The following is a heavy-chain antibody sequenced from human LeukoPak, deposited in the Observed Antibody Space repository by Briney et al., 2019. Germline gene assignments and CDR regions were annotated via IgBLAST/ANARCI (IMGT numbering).Heavy chain of an antibody. J-gene: IGHJ4*02. CDR3: AKDPDY. V-gene: IGHV3-30*02. CDR2: IQYDGSNK. Sequence: GGSLRLSCAASGFTFSSYSMNWVRQAPGKGLGWVAFIQYDGSNKYFADSVKGRFAISRDNSKKTLYLQMNSLRAEDTAVYYCAKDPDYWGQGTLVTVSS. CDR1: GFTFSSYS.